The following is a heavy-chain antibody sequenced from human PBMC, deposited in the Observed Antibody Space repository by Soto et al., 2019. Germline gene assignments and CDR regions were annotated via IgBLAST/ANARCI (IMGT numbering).Heavy chain of an antibody. CDR2: ISYDGSNK. Sequence: QVQLVESGGGVVQPGRSLRLSCAASGFTFSSYAMHWVRQAPGKGLEWVAVISYDGSNKYYADSVKGRFTISRDNSKNTLYLQMNSLRAEDTAVYYCARDGGNSYDFWSGYLYYYYYYGMDVW. CDR1: GFTFSSYA. D-gene: IGHD3-3*01. J-gene: IGHJ6*01. CDR3: ARDGGNSYDFWSGYLYYYYYYGMDV. V-gene: IGHV3-30-3*01.